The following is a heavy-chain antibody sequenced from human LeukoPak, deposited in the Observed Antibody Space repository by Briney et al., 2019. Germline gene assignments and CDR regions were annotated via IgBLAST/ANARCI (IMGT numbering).Heavy chain of an antibody. Sequence: ASVKVSCKASGGTFSSYAISWVRQAPGQGLEWMGGIIPIFGTANYAQKFQGRVTITTDESTSTAYMELSSLRSEDTAVYYCASVSYPRQYYFDYWGQGTLVTVSS. D-gene: IGHD5/OR15-5a*01. J-gene: IGHJ4*02. CDR3: ASVSYPRQYYFDY. V-gene: IGHV1-69*05. CDR1: GGTFSSYA. CDR2: IIPIFGTA.